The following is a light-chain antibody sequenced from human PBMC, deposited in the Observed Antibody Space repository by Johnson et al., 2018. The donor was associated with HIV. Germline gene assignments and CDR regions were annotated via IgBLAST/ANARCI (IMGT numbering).Light chain of an antibody. CDR2: DNN. J-gene: IGLJ1*01. V-gene: IGLV1-51*01. CDR1: SSNIGNNY. CDR3: GTWDSSLILYV. Sequence: QSVLTQPPSVSAAPGQKVTISCSGSSSNIGNNYVSWYQQFPGTAPKLLIYDNNKRPSGIPDRFSGSKSGTSATLDITGLQTGDEADYYCGTWDSSLILYVFGTGTKVTVL.